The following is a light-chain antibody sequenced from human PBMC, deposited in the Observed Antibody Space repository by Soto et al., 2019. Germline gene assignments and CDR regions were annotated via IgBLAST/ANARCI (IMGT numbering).Light chain of an antibody. CDR2: SAS. Sequence: DMQMTQPPPSLSASMGDRVTITCRASQSIGSYLIWYRQKPGKAPKLLIYSASSWQRGVPSRFSGSGSGTDSNLTISSLQPEDLASYNWQQSYSTTQWTFGQGSKADI. CDR1: QSIGSY. J-gene: IGKJ1*01. CDR3: QQSYSTTQWT. V-gene: IGKV1-39*01.